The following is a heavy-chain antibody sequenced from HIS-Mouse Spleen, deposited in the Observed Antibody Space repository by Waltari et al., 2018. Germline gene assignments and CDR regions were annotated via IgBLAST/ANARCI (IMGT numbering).Heavy chain of an antibody. D-gene: IGHD6-13*01. CDR1: GGSISSSSYY. J-gene: IGHJ2*01. CDR2: IYYSGST. Sequence: QLQLQESGPGLVKPSETLSLTFTVSGGSISSSSYYWGWIRQPPGKGLEWIGSIYYSGSTYYNPSLKSRVTISVDTSKTQFSLKLSSVTAADTAVYYCAREIPYSSSWYDWYFDLWGRGTLVTVSS. V-gene: IGHV4-39*07. CDR3: AREIPYSSSWYDWYFDL.